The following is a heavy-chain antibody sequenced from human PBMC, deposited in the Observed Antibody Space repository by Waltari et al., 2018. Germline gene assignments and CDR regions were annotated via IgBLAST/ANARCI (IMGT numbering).Heavy chain of an antibody. D-gene: IGHD1-26*01. CDR1: GFTFSSYS. J-gene: IGHJ4*02. CDR2: VSGSGDTT. V-gene: IGHV3-23*04. CDR3: AKDRDGSSLTLYYFDH. Sequence: EVQLVESGGGLVKPGGSLRLSCAASGFTFSSYSMNWVRQAPGKGLEWVSSVSGSGDTTDYADSVKGRFTISRDNSKNTFYLQMNSLRVDDTAVYYCAKDRDGSSLTLYYFDHWSQGALVTVSS.